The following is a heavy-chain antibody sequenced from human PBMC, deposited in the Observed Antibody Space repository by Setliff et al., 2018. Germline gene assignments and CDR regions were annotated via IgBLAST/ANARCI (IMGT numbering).Heavy chain of an antibody. Sequence: ASVKVSCKASGYTFTGYSLHWVRQAPGQGLEWMGWIRPNGGGTHYAQKFQGRVTMTRDTANSTVYMDLSSLTSDDTAIYYCARGGGSYRAGNSRPTYWFDPWGQGTLVTVSS. V-gene: IGHV1-2*02. J-gene: IGHJ5*02. CDR3: ARGGGSYRAGNSRPTYWFDP. CDR1: GYTFTGYS. CDR2: IRPNGGGT. D-gene: IGHD2-21*01.